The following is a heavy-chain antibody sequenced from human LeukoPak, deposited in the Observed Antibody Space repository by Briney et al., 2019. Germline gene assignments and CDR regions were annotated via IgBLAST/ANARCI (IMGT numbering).Heavy chain of an antibody. CDR1: GGTFSSYA. J-gene: IGHJ4*02. CDR3: ARGEYDYVWGSYRYTGIDY. D-gene: IGHD3-16*02. Sequence: SVTVSCKASGGTFSSYAISWVRPAPGQGLEWMGGIIPIFGTASYAQKFQGRVTITADKSTSTAYMELSSLRSEDTAVYYCARGEYDYVWGSYRYTGIDYWGQGTLVTVSS. CDR2: IIPIFGTA. V-gene: IGHV1-69*06.